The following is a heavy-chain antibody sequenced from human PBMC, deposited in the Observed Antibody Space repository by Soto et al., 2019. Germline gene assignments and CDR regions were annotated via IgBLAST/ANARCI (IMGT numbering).Heavy chain of an antibody. V-gene: IGHV1-18*01. Sequence: IQLVQSAGEVKRPGASVKVSCKASGYTFNTFGITWVRQAPGQGLEWMGCVNGYNNKRDYSRKLQDRITLTADPSTSTSYMELRSLTSDDTAVYYCARGWGKYFGVNDFWSQGTLGTVSS. CDR2: VNGYNNKR. J-gene: IGHJ4*02. D-gene: IGHD2-8*01. CDR1: GYTFNTFG. CDR3: ARGWGKYFGVNDF.